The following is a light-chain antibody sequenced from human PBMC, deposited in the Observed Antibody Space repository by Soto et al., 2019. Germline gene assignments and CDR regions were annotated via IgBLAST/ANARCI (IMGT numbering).Light chain of an antibody. CDR3: QQSYSTPRT. J-gene: IGKJ1*01. CDR1: QSISNY. CDR2: AAS. V-gene: IGKV1-39*01. Sequence: DLQMTQSPSSLSASVGDRVTITCRASQSISNYLNWYQQKPGKAPKLLMYAASSLQSGVPSRFSGSGSGTDFTLTISRLQPEDFATYYCQQSYSTPRTFGQGTKVEIK.